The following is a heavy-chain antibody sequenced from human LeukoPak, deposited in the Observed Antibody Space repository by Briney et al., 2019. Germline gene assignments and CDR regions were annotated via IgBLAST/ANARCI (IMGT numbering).Heavy chain of an antibody. V-gene: IGHV1-18*01. CDR3: ARDTGPFAPYCSSTSCYTTGEYYYYGMDV. D-gene: IGHD2-2*02. J-gene: IGHJ6*02. Sequence: ASVKVSCKASGYTFTSYGISWVRQAPGQGLEWMGWISAYNGNTNYAQKLQGRVTMTTDTSTSTAYMELRSVRSDGTAVYYCARDTGPFAPYCSSTSCYTTGEYYYYGMDVWGQGTTVTVSS. CDR1: GYTFTSYG. CDR2: ISAYNGNT.